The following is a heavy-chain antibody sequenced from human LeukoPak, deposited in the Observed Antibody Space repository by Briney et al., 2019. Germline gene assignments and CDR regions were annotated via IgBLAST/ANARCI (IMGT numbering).Heavy chain of an antibody. CDR1: GYTFTGHY. J-gene: IGHJ4*02. V-gene: IGHV1-2*02. CDR2: INPNSGGT. D-gene: IGHD5-12*01. Sequence: ASVKVSCKASGYTFTGHYMHWVRQAPGQGLEWMGWINPNSGGTNYAQKFQGRVTMTRDTSISTAYMELSRLRSDDTAVYYCARALGDIVATINPPDYWGQGTLVTVSS. CDR3: ARALGDIVATINPPDY.